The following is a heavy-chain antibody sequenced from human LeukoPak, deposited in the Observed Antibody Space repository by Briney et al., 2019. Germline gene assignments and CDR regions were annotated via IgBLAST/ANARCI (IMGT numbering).Heavy chain of an antibody. V-gene: IGHV7-4-1*02. J-gene: IGHJ4*02. D-gene: IGHD3-22*01. Sequence: ASVKVSCKASGYTFSRYSINWVPQAPGQELEWMGWINTYTGNPTYAQGFTGRFVFSLDTSVSTAYLQISSLKAEDTAVYYCARWDYDSSGYALYYFDYWGQGTLVTVSS. CDR3: ARWDYDSSGYALYYFDY. CDR2: INTYTGNP. CDR1: GYTFSRYS.